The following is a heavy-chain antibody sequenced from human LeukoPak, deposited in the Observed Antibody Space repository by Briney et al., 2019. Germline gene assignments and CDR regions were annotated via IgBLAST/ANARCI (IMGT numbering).Heavy chain of an antibody. D-gene: IGHD5-12*01. J-gene: IGHJ4*02. CDR3: ARVEYSGWNLEY. V-gene: IGHV3-48*03. CDR1: GFTFSSYE. Sequence: GGSLRLSCAASGFTFSSYEMNWVRQAPGKGLEWVSYISSSGSTIYYADSVKGRFTISRDNAKNSLYLQMNSLRAEDTAVYYCARVEYSGWNLEYWGQGTLVTVSS. CDR2: ISSSGSTI.